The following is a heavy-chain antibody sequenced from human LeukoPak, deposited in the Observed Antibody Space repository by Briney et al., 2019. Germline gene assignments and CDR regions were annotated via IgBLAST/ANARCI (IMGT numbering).Heavy chain of an antibody. Sequence: PGGSLRLSCAASGFTFSSYWMSWVRQTPQKGLEWVANIKEDGSEKYYVDSGKGRFTISRENTKNSLYLQMNSLRADDTAVYYCARDHLGYSFDYWGQGTLVTVSS. CDR2: IKEDGSEK. V-gene: IGHV3-7*04. CDR1: GFTFSSYW. J-gene: IGHJ4*02. CDR3: ARDHLGYSFDY.